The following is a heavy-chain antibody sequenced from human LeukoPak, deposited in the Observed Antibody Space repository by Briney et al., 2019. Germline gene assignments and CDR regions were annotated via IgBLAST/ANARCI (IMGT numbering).Heavy chain of an antibody. V-gene: IGHV3-74*01. D-gene: IGHD5-18*01. CDR1: GFTFRSHW. CDR2: IDPDGRST. J-gene: IGHJ3*02. Sequence: QSGGSLRLSCAASGFTFRSHWMHWVRQAPGKGLEWVSYIDPDGRSTSYADSVKGRFTISRDNAKNTLYLQMNSLRAEDTAVYYCARHVDTAMAKGAFDIWGQGTMVTVSS. CDR3: ARHVDTAMAKGAFDI.